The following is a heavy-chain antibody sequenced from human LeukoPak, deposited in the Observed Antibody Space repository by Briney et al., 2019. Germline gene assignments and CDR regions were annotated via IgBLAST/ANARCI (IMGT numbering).Heavy chain of an antibody. Sequence: ASVKVSCKTSGYTFTNYDINWVRQAPGQGVEWMGWISAYNGNTNYAQRLQGRVTMTTDTSTTTAYMELRNLRSDDTAVYFCARGLRYGSNYFDYWGQGTLVTVSS. J-gene: IGHJ4*02. D-gene: IGHD5/OR15-5a*01. CDR1: GYTFTNYD. CDR3: ARGLRYGSNYFDY. V-gene: IGHV1-18*01. CDR2: ISAYNGNT.